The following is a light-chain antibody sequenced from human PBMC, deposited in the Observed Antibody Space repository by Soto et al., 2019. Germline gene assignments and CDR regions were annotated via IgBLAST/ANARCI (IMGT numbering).Light chain of an antibody. V-gene: IGKV3-15*01. CDR3: QQYNNWPV. CDR1: QSVSSN. J-gene: IGKJ1*01. Sequence: EILLTQSPATLSVSPGERATLSCRASQSVSSNLAWYQQKPGKAPRLLIYAASTRATGIPARLSGSGSGTEFTLTIRSLQSEDFAVYYCQQYNNWPVFGQGTKVDIK. CDR2: AAS.